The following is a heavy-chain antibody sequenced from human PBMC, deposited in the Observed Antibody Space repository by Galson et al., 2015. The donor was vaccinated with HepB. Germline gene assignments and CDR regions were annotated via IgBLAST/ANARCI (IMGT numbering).Heavy chain of an antibody. CDR3: TTTKVSGSYSTY. CDR1: GFTFSNAC. CDR2: ITPKIEDTTT. Sequence: SLRLSCAASGFTFSNACMSWVRQAPGKGLEWVGRITPKIEDTTTDYAAPVKGRFIISRDDAKTTPYLQMNSLKIEDTAVYYCTTTKVSGSYSTYWGQGTLVTVSS. V-gene: IGHV3-15*01. J-gene: IGHJ4*02. D-gene: IGHD3-10*01.